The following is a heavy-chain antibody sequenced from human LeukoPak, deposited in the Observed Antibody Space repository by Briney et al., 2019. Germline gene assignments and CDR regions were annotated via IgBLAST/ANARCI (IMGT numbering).Heavy chain of an antibody. J-gene: IGHJ4*02. CDR3: AKVETYYYGSGSLNY. D-gene: IGHD3-10*01. V-gene: IGHV3-74*01. CDR1: GFTFSSYW. Sequence: PGGSLRLSCAASGFTFSSYWMHWVRQAPGKGLVWVSRINSDGSSTIYADAVKGRYTISRDNAKNTLYLQMNSLRAEDTAVYYCAKVETYYYGSGSLNYWGQGTLVTVSS. CDR2: INSDGSST.